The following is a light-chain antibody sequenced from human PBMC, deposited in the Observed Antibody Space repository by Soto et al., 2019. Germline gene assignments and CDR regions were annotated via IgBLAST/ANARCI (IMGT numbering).Light chain of an antibody. V-gene: IGLV2-8*01. CDR2: EVS. Sequence: QSVLTQPPSASGSPGQSVTISCTGTSSDVGGYNYVSWYQQHPGKAPKLMIYEVSKRPSGVPDRFSGSKSGNTASLTVSGLQAEDEADYYCSSYAGSNNYVVFGGGTKLTGL. J-gene: IGLJ2*01. CDR1: SSDVGGYNY. CDR3: SSYAGSNNYVV.